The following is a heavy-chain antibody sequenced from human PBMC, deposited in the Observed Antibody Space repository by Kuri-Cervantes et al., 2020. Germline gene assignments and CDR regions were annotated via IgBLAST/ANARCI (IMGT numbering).Heavy chain of an antibody. CDR2: IIPIFGTA. D-gene: IGHD5-12*01. CDR1: GGTFSSYA. CDR3: ARAGLPTRSYYYYGMDV. Sequence: SVKVSCKASGGTFSSYAISWVRQAPGQGLEWMGGIIPIFGTANYAQKLQGRVTITADESTSTAYMELSSLRSEDTAVYYCARAGLPTRSYYYYGMDVWGQGTTVTVSS. V-gene: IGHV1-69*13. J-gene: IGHJ6*02.